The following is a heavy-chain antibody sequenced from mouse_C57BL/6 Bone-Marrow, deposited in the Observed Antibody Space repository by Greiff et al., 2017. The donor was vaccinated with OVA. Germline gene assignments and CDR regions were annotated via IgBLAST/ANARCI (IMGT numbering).Heavy chain of an antibody. J-gene: IGHJ3*01. V-gene: IGHV1-50*01. CDR1: GYTFTSYW. CDR2: IDPSDRYT. Sequence: QVHVKQSGAELVKPGASVKLSCKASGYTFTSYWMQWVHQRPGQGLEWIGEIDPSDRYTNYNQKFTGKATLTVDTSSSTAYMQISSRTSEDSAFYYCARPRWLLRGFAYWGQGTLVTVSA. CDR3: ARPRWLLRGFAY. D-gene: IGHD2-3*01.